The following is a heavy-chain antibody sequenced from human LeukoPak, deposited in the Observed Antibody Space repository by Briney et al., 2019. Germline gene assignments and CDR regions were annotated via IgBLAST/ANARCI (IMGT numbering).Heavy chain of an antibody. CDR2: IKQDGSEK. J-gene: IGHJ4*02. CDR3: ARVRDYGDFPFYFDY. D-gene: IGHD4-17*01. V-gene: IGHV3-7*01. CDR1: GFTFSSYW. Sequence: GGSLRLSCAASGFTFSSYWMSWVRQAPGKGLEWVANIKQDGSEKYYVDSVKGLFTISRDNAKNSLYLQMNSLRAEDTAVYYCARVRDYGDFPFYFDYWGQGTLVTVSS.